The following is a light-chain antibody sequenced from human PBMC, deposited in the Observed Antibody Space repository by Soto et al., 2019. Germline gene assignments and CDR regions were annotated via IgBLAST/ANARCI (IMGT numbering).Light chain of an antibody. CDR3: QQYNNLPRT. Sequence: EIVMTQSPATLSVSPGERATLSCRASQSVSSNLAWYQQKPGQAPRLLIYGASTRATGIPARFSGSGSGTEFTLTISSLQSEDFAVYYCQQYNNLPRTFGQGTRLEMK. V-gene: IGKV3-15*01. CDR1: QSVSSN. J-gene: IGKJ5*01. CDR2: GAS.